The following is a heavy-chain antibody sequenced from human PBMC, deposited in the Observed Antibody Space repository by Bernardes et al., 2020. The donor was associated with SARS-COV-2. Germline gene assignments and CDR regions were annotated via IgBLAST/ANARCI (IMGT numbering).Heavy chain of an antibody. CDR1: GFTFSNAW. Sequence: GRSLRLSCAASGFTFSNAWMSWVRQAPGKGLEWVGRIKTKTDGGTTDYAAPVKGRFTISRDDSKNTLYLQMNSLKTEDTAVYYCTNYGTGYAFDIWGQGTMVTVAS. CDR2: IKTKTDGGTT. J-gene: IGHJ3*02. D-gene: IGHD3-10*01. V-gene: IGHV3-15*01. CDR3: TNYGTGYAFDI.